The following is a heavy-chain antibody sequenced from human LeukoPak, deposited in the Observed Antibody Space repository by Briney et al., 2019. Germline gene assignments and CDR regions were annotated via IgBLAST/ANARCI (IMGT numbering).Heavy chain of an antibody. J-gene: IGHJ3*02. D-gene: IGHD1-14*01. V-gene: IGHV4-59*01. CDR3: ARDPDAVLGAFDI. CDR1: GGSISSYY. CDR2: MFYGGST. Sequence: SETLSLTCTVSGGSISSYYWSWIRQPPGKGLEWIGYMFYGGSTDYNPSLKSRVTISVDTSKNQFSLKLSSVTAADTAVYYCARDPDAVLGAFDIWGQGTMVTVSS.